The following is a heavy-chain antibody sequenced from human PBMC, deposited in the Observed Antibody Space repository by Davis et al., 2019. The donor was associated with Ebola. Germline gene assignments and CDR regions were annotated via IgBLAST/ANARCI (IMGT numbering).Heavy chain of an antibody. CDR3: AAQKLSVAGLYKWLDP. V-gene: IGHV1-24*01. D-gene: IGHD6-13*01. J-gene: IGHJ5*02. CDR2: FDPEDGDA. CDR1: GYSLTGLS. Sequence: AASVKVSCKLFGYSLTGLSMHWVRQPPGKGLEWMGGFDPEDGDAIYAQKFQGRATMTEDTSTDTAYMELSSLTSEDTAVYYCAAQKLSVAGLYKWLDPWGQGTLVTVSS.